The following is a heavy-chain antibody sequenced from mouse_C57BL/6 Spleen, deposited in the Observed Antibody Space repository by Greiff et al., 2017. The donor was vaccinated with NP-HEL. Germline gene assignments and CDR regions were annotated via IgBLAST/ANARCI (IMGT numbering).Heavy chain of an antibody. D-gene: IGHD1-1*01. V-gene: IGHV1-5*01. CDR3: TNYYGSSYPYFDV. CDR1: GYTFTSYW. Sequence: EVQLQQSGTVLARPGASVKMSCKTSGYTFTSYWMHWVKQRPGQGLEWIGAIYPGNSDTSYNQKFKGKAKLTAVTSASTAYMELSSLTNEDSAVYYCTNYYGSSYPYFDVWGTGTTVTVSS. CDR2: IYPGNSDT. J-gene: IGHJ1*03.